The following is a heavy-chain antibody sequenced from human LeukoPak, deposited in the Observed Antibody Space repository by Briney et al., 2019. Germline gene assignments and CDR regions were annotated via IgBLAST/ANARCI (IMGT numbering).Heavy chain of an antibody. D-gene: IGHD6-6*01. J-gene: IGHJ4*02. Sequence: GGSLRLSCAASGFTFSSYWMHWVRQAPGKGLVWVSRINGNGSSTDYADSVKGRFTISRDDAKNTLYLQMNSLRAEDTAVYYCARLSYRPESSIAARPYDYWGQGTLVTVSS. V-gene: IGHV3-74*01. CDR3: ARLSYRPESSIAARPYDY. CDR1: GFTFSSYW. CDR2: INGNGSST.